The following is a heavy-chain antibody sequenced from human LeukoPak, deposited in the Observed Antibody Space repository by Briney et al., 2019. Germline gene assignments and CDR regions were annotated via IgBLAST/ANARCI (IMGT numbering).Heavy chain of an antibody. V-gene: IGHV3-30-3*01. D-gene: IGHD3-3*01. CDR2: ISYDGSNK. Sequence: GRSLRLSCAASGLTFSSYAMHWVRQAPGKGLEWGAVISYDGSNKYYADSVKGRFTISRDNSKNTLYLQMNSLRAEDTAVYYCAREVVTMEGTNWFDPWGQGTLVTVSS. CDR3: AREVVTMEGTNWFDP. CDR1: GLTFSSYA. J-gene: IGHJ5*02.